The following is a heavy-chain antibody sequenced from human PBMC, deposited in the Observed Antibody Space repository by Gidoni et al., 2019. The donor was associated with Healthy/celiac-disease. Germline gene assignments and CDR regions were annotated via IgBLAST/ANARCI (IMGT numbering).Heavy chain of an antibody. D-gene: IGHD3-22*01. CDR3: ATQGYDSSGYYLGWFDP. CDR2: IYPGDSDT. CDR1: GYSFTSYW. J-gene: IGHJ5*02. V-gene: IGHV5-51*01. Sequence: EVQLVQSGAAVKKPGESLKISCKGSGYSFTSYWIGCVRQMPAKGLEWMGIIYPGDSDTRYSPSFQGQVTISADKSISTAYLQWSSLKASDTAMYYCATQGYDSSGYYLGWFDPWGQGTLVTVSS.